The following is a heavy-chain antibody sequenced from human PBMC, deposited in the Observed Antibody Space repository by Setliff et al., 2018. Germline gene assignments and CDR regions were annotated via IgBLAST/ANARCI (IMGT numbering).Heavy chain of an antibody. D-gene: IGHD1-26*01. J-gene: IGHJ5*02. CDR1: GYTFTSYA. Sequence: ASVKVSCKASGYTFTSYAMNWVRQAPGQGLEWMGWINTNTGNPTYAQGFTGRFVFSLDTSVSTAYLQISSLKAEDTAVYYCAKLPSLWAAVQTNWFDPWGQGTLVTVSS. CDR3: AKLPSLWAAVQTNWFDP. CDR2: INTNTGNP. V-gene: IGHV7-4-1*02.